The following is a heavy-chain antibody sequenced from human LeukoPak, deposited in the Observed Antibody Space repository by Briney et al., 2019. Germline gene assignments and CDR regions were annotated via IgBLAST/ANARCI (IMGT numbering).Heavy chain of an antibody. V-gene: IGHV4-59*08. CDR1: GGSISSYY. CDR3: ARKYWDAFDI. J-gene: IGHJ3*02. Sequence: SETLSLTCTVSGGSISSYYWSWIRQPPGKGLEWIGNIYYSGTINYNPSVRSRVTISVDTSKNQFSLKLSSVTDADTAAYYCARKYWDAFDIWGQGTKVTVSS. CDR2: IYYSGTI. D-gene: IGHD2/OR15-2a*01.